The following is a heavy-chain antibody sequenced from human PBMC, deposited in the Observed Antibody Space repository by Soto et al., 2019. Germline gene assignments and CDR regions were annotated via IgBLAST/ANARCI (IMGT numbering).Heavy chain of an antibody. V-gene: IGHV3-30-3*01. Sequence: PGGSLRLSCAAYGFTFSSYAMHWVRQAPGKGLEWVAVISYDGSNKYYADSVKGRFTISRDNSKNTLYLQMNSLRAEDTAVYYCARGSYYYDSSGYPNWFDPWGQGTLVTVSS. J-gene: IGHJ5*02. CDR2: ISYDGSNK. D-gene: IGHD3-22*01. CDR1: GFTFSSYA. CDR3: ARGSYYYDSSGYPNWFDP.